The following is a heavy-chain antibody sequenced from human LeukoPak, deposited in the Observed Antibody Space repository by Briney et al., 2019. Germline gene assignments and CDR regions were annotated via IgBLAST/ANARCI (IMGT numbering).Heavy chain of an antibody. J-gene: IGHJ4*02. D-gene: IGHD3-10*01. Sequence: PGGSLRLSCAASGFTFSSYGMHWVRRAPGKGLEWVAFIRYDGSNKYYADSVKGRFTISRDNSKNTLYLQMNSLRAEDTAVYYCAKDRHYYGSGSYYVYFDYWGQGTLVTVSS. CDR2: IRYDGSNK. V-gene: IGHV3-30*02. CDR1: GFTFSSYG. CDR3: AKDRHYYGSGSYYVYFDY.